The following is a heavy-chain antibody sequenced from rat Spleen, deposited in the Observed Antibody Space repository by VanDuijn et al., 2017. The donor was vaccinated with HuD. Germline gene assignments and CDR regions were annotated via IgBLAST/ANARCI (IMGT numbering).Heavy chain of an antibody. CDR3: TRVDYPGIAHYFDY. J-gene: IGHJ2*01. V-gene: IGHV5-17*01. Sequence: EVQLVESGGGLVQPGRPLKLSCSASGFTFSDYTMAWVRQAPKKGLEWVAAIVDDGSNTFYRDSVKGRFTISRNNAKSTLYLQVDSLRSEDTAIYYCTRVDYPGIAHYFDYWGQGVMVTVSS. CDR1: GFTFSDYT. CDR2: IVDDGSNT. D-gene: IGHD1-4*01.